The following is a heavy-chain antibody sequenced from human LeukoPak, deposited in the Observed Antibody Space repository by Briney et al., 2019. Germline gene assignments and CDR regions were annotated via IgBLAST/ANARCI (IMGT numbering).Heavy chain of an antibody. CDR1: GYTLNESS. V-gene: IGHV1-24*01. D-gene: IGHD4-17*01. J-gene: IGHJ5*02. CDR2: FGPEDGET. Sequence: ASVKVSCKVSGYTLNESSMHWVRQTPGKGLEWMGGFGPEDGETTYAQKFQGRVTMTEDTSTDTAYMELSSLRSEDTAVYYCATLHGDYEYSFDPWGQGVLVTVSS. CDR3: ATLHGDYEYSFDP.